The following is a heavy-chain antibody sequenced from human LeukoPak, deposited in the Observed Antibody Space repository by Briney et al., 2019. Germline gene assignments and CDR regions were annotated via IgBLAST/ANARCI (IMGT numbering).Heavy chain of an antibody. D-gene: IGHD6-19*01. CDR2: IYSGGST. V-gene: IGHV3-53*01. J-gene: IGHJ4*02. CDR3: ASTGYSSGWYEGPDY. Sequence: GGSLRLSCAASGFTVSSNHMSWVRQAPGKGLEWVSVIYSGGSTYYADSVKGRFTISRDNSKNTLYLQMNSLRAEDTAVYYCASTGYSSGWYEGPDYWGQGTLVTVSS. CDR1: GFTVSSNH.